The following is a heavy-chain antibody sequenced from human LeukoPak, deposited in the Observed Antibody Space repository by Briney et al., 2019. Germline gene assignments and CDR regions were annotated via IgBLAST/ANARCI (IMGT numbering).Heavy chain of an antibody. D-gene: IGHD4/OR15-4a*01. J-gene: IGHJ4*02. CDR2: IYSDST. V-gene: IGHV3-53*01. CDR3: ARRAGAYSHPYDY. Sequence: GGSLRLSCAASGFTVSTNSMSWVRQAPGKGLEWVSFIYSDSTHYSDSVKGRFTISRDNSKNTLYLRMNSLRAEDTAVYYCARRAGAYSHPYDYWGQGTLVTVSS. CDR1: GFTVSTNS.